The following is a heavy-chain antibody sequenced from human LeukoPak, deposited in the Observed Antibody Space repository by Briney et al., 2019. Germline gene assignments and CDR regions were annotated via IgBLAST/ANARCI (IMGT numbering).Heavy chain of an antibody. CDR1: GYTFTGYY. V-gene: IGHV1-2*02. CDR3: ARGSSTPRLGIGGYYYGMDV. CDR2: INPNSGGT. J-gene: IGHJ6*02. D-gene: IGHD7-27*01. Sequence: ASVKVSCMASGYTFTGYYMHWVRQAPGQGLEWMGWINPNSGGTNYAQKFQGRVTMTRDTSISTAYMELSRLRSDDTAVYYCARGSSTPRLGIGGYYYGMDVWGQGTTVTVSS.